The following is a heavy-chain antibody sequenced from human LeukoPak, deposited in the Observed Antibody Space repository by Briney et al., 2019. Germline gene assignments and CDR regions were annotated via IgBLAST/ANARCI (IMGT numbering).Heavy chain of an antibody. CDR3: ARDAGSGSWKSKNYDY. V-gene: IGHV3-21*01. CDR2: ISSSSSYI. CDR1: GFTFSSYS. J-gene: IGHJ4*02. Sequence: GGSLRLSCAASGFTFSSYSMNWVRQAPGKGLEWVSSISSSSSYIYYADSVKGRFTISRDNAKNSLYLQMNSLRAEDTAVYYCARDAGSGSWKSKNYDYWGQGTLVTVSS. D-gene: IGHD3-10*01.